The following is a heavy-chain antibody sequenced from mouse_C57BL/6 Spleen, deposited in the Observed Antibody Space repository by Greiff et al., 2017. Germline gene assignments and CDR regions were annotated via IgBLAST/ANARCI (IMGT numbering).Heavy chain of an antibody. J-gene: IGHJ2*01. CDR2: INPNNGGT. CDR3: IYAHFDY. V-gene: IGHV1-26*01. CDR1: GFTFTDYY. D-gene: IGHD1-1*01. Sequence: VQLQQSGPELVKPGASVKISCKASGFTFTDYYMNWVKQSHGKSLEWIGDINPNNGGTSYNQKFKGKATLTVNKSSSTAYMELSSLTSEDSAVYYCIYAHFDYWGQGTTLTVSS.